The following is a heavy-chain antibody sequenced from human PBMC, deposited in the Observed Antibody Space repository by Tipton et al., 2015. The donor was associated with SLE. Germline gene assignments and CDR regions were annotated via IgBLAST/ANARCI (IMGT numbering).Heavy chain of an antibody. Sequence: GLVKPSETLSLTCTVSGGSIISYYWSWIRQPAGKGLEWIGRIYPTGNTNYNPSLNSRVTMPVDTSKNQFSLNLTSVTAADTAVYYCARDKSSHSKYILDYWGQGTLVTVSS. D-gene: IGHD3-3*02. CDR2: IYPTGNT. CDR3: ARDKSSHSKYILDY. CDR1: GGSIISYY. J-gene: IGHJ4*02. V-gene: IGHV4-4*07.